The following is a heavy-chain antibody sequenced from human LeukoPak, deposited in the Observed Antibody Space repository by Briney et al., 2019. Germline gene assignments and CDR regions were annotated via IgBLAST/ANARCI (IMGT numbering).Heavy chain of an antibody. V-gene: IGHV4-34*08. D-gene: IGHD6-13*01. CDR1: GGTFSGYY. Sequence: SETLSLTCAASGGTFSGYYWTWIRQAPGKGLEWIGEIDNSGSTNYNPSLKIRVTLLVDTSKHQFSLRLTSVTGADTAVYGCTGRGEQLYPNGFDPWGQGTLASVSS. CDR3: TGRGEQLYPNGFDP. J-gene: IGHJ5*02. CDR2: IDNSGST.